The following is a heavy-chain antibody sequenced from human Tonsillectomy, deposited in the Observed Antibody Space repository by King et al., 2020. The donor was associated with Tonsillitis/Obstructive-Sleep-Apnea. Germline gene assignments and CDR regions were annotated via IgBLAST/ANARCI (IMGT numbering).Heavy chain of an antibody. CDR1: GYSFTNSW. J-gene: IGHJ4*02. CDR3: ASGYLIKTGGHGPFDL. Sequence: VQLVESGAEVKKPGESLKISCKGFGYSFTNSWIGWVRQMPGKGLEWMGIIYPGDSNTSYSPSFQGQVTMSADKSISTAYLQWSTLKASDTAIYYCASGYLIKTGGHGPFDLWGQGRLVTVSS. CDR2: IYPGDSNT. D-gene: IGHD1-14*01. V-gene: IGHV5-51*01.